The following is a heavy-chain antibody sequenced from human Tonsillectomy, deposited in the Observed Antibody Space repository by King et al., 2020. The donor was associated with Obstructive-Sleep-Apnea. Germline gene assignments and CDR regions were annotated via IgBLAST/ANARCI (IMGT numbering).Heavy chain of an antibody. CDR1: GGTFSSYA. J-gene: IGHJ4*02. D-gene: IGHD3-3*01. Sequence: QLVQSGAEVKKPGSSVKVSCKASGGTFSSYAISWVRQAPGQGLEWMGGIIPILSIANYAQKFQGRVTITADKSTSTAYMELSSLRSEDTAVYYCARGDFWSGYPLNFDYWGQGTLVTVSS. V-gene: IGHV1-69*09. CDR3: ARGDFWSGYPLNFDY. CDR2: IIPILSIA.